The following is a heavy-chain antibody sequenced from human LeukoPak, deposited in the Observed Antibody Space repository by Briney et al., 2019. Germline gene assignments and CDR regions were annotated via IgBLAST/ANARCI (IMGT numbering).Heavy chain of an antibody. V-gene: IGHV3-23*01. J-gene: IGHJ4*02. CDR2: ISGSGGST. D-gene: IGHD6-13*01. CDR3: AKDRGYSSSNFDY. Sequence: GGSLRLSCAASGFTFSSYAMSWVRQAPGKGLEWVSTISGSGGSTYHADSVKGRFTISRDNSKNTLYLQMNSLRAEDTAVYYCAKDRGYSSSNFDYWGQGTLVTVSS. CDR1: GFTFSSYA.